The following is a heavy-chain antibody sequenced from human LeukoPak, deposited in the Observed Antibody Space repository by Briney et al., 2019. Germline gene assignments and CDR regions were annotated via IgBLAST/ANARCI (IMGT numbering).Heavy chain of an antibody. J-gene: IGHJ4*02. V-gene: IGHV3-23*01. CDR3: AKIVKAAPGLFDY. CDR1: GFTFSSYG. D-gene: IGHD6-13*01. Sequence: GGSLRLSCAASGFTFSSYGIHWVRQAPGKGLEWVSALSRSGDSTYYADSVKGRVTISRDNSKNTLYLQMNSLRADDTAVYYCAKIVKAAPGLFDYWGQGTLVTVSS. CDR2: LSRSGDST.